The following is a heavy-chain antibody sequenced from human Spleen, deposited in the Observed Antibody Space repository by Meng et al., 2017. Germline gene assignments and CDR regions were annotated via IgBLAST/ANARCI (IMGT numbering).Heavy chain of an antibody. CDR2: ISGSGGST. D-gene: IGHD6-13*01. V-gene: IGHV3-23*01. CDR1: GFTFSSYA. J-gene: IGHJ3*02. Sequence: GESLKISCAASGFTFSSYAMSWVRQAPGKGLEWVSAISGSGGSTYYADSVKGRFTISRDNSKNTLYLQMNSLRAEDTAVYYCARSPQRLVPSFDIWGQGTMVTVSS. CDR3: ARSPQRLVPSFDI.